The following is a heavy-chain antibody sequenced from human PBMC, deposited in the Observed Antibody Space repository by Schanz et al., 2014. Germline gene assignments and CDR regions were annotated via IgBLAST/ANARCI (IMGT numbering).Heavy chain of an antibody. CDR1: GFTVSSNY. J-gene: IGHJ3*02. D-gene: IGHD2-2*01. CDR2: IYSDGRT. Sequence: EVQLVESGGGLIQPGGSLRLSCVASGFTVSSNYMSWVRQAPRKGLEWVSVIYSDGRTYYGDSVKGRFTISRDNSKNTLYLQMNSLRDEDTAMYYCAKRCSSTSCSHGAFDIWGQGTMVTVSS. CDR3: AKRCSSTSCSHGAFDI. V-gene: IGHV3-53*01.